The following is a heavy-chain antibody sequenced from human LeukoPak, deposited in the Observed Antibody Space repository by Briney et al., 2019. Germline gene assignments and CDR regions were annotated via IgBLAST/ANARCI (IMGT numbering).Heavy chain of an antibody. J-gene: IGHJ4*02. CDR2: IYYSGST. CDR1: GGSISSTTYY. V-gene: IGHV4-39*07. D-gene: IGHD4-11*01. Sequence: SETLSLTCTVSGGSISSTTYYWGWIRQPPGKGLEWIGTIYYSGSTYYNPSLKSRVTISVDTSKNQFSLKLSPVTAADTAVYYCARGPTVKYFDYWGQGTLVAVSS. CDR3: ARGPTVKYFDY.